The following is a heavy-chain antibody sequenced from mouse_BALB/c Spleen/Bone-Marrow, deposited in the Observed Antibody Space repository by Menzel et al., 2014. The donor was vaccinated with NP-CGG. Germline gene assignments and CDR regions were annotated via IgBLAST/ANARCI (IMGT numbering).Heavy chain of an antibody. CDR1: GFNIKDTY. CDR2: IDPANADT. CDR3: VRATRTFDY. V-gene: IGHV14-3*02. D-gene: IGHD4-1*02. J-gene: IGHJ2*01. Sequence: VHVKQSGAELVKPGASVKLSCTASGFNIKDTYIHWVKQRPEQGLEWIGRIDPANADTKYGPKFQGKATITADTSSNTVYLQFISLTSEDTAIYNCVRATRTFDYWGQGTTLTVSS.